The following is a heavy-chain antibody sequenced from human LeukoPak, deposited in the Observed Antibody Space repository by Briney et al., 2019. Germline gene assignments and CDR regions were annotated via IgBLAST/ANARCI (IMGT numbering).Heavy chain of an antibody. V-gene: IGHV3-74*01. Sequence: GGSLRLSCAASGFTFSNHWMHWVRHAPGKGLVWVSRIKSDGSTNYADSVKGRFTISRDNAKNTVSLQMNSLRPEDTGVYYCARAPSEIGGYYPEYFRHWGQGTLVTVSS. D-gene: IGHD3-22*01. CDR3: ARAPSEIGGYYPEYFRH. J-gene: IGHJ1*01. CDR2: IKSDGST. CDR1: GFTFSNHW.